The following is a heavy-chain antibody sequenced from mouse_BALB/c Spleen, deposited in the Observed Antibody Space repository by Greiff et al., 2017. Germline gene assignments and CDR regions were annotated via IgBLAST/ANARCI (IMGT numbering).Heavy chain of an antibody. CDR1: GFNIKDYY. Sequence: VQLQQSGAELVRSGASVKLSCTASGFNIKDYYMHWVKQRPEQGLEWIGWIDPENGDTEYAPKFQGKATITADTSSNTAYLQLSSLTSEDTAVYYCARPLYGSSYYFDYWGQGTTLTVSS. CDR3: ARPLYGSSYYFDY. J-gene: IGHJ2*01. V-gene: IGHV14-4*02. D-gene: IGHD1-1*01. CDR2: IDPENGDT.